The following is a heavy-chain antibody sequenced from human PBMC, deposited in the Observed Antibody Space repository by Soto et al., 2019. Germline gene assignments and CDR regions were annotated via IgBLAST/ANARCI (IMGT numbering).Heavy chain of an antibody. CDR3: GRDLTSNANCIDH. V-gene: IGHV4-30-4*01. D-gene: IGHD2-2*01. CDR2: IYYTGKT. J-gene: IGHJ5*02. Sequence: PXETLSLTCSVSGYYIHVGDYYWTWIRQRPGKGLEWMGYIYYTGKTYYNPSLESRLTMSVDRSKNQFSLRLTSVTAADTAVYFCGRDLTSNANCIDHWGQGTLVTVSS. CDR1: GYYIHVGDYY.